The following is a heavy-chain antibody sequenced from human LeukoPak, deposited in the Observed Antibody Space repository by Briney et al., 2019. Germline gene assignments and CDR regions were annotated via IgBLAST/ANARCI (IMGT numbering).Heavy chain of an antibody. CDR2: ITDSGGT. V-gene: IGHV4-34*01. Sequence: PSETLSLTCAVYGTSFGGYSWSWIRQSPGKGLEWIGEITDSGGTNYNPSFKSRLTISADTSKNQFSLKLASVTAADTAVYYCARIESYHILYRPYWGQGTLVTVSS. CDR1: GTSFGGYS. D-gene: IGHD3-9*01. J-gene: IGHJ4*02. CDR3: ARIESYHILYRPY.